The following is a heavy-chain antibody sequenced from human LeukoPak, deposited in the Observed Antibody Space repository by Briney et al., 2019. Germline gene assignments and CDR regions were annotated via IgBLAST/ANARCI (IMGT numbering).Heavy chain of an antibody. CDR2: IFPGDSDT. V-gene: IGHV5-51*01. CDR3: ARGPYYYYMDV. CDR1: GYTFTTHW. Sequence: GESLKISCKGSGYTFTTHWIAWVRQMPGKGLEWMGIIFPGDSDTTYSPSFQGQVTTSADKSISTAYLQWSSLKASDTAMYYCARGPYYYYMDVWGKGTTVTISS. J-gene: IGHJ6*03.